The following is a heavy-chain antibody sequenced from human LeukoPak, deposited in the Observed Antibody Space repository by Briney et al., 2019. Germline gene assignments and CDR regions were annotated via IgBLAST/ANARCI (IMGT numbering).Heavy chain of an antibody. Sequence: ASVKVSCKASGYTFTGYYMHWVRQAPGQGLEWMGWIKPNSGGTNYAQKFQGRVTMTRDTSISTAYMELSRLRSDDTAVYYCARGDFWSGYLSDYWGQGTLVTVSS. J-gene: IGHJ4*02. V-gene: IGHV1-2*02. CDR3: ARGDFWSGYLSDY. CDR2: IKPNSGGT. D-gene: IGHD3-3*01. CDR1: GYTFTGYY.